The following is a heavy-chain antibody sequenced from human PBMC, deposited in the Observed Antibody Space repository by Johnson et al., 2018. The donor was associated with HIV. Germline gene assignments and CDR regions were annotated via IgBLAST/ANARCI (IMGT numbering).Heavy chain of an antibody. J-gene: IGHJ3*02. D-gene: IGHD3-22*01. CDR2: ISGSGITT. CDR3: SKWNDSSGYIRGLDAFDI. V-gene: IGHV3-23*04. CDR1: GFTFSNYA. Sequence: VQLVESGGGLTQAGGSLRLSCAASGFTFSNYAMSWVRQAPGKGLQWVSGISGSGITTYYADSVKGRCPISRDNSKNTLYLQMNSLRAEDTAVYYCSKWNDSSGYIRGLDAFDIWGRGTMVTVSS.